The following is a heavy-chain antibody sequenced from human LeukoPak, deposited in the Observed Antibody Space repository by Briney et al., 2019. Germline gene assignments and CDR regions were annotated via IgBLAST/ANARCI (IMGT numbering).Heavy chain of an antibody. CDR2: IYYSGST. CDR3: ARALYGDYYFDY. CDR1: GGSISSYY. D-gene: IGHD4-17*01. Sequence: SETLSLTCTVSGGSISSYYWSWLRQPPGKGLEWIGYIYYSGSTNYNPSLKSRVTISVDTSKNQFSLKLSSVTAADTAVYCCARALYGDYYFDYWGQGTLVTVSS. V-gene: IGHV4-59*01. J-gene: IGHJ4*02.